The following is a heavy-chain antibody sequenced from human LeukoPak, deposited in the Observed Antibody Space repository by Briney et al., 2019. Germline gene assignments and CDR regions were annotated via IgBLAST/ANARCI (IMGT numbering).Heavy chain of an antibody. V-gene: IGHV4-4*07. CDR3: ARDRSNTYYDILTGYYSGSDYMDV. CDR2: IYTSGST. CDR1: GGSISSYY. Sequence: SETLSLTCTISGGSISSYYWSWIRQPAGKGLEWIGRIYTSGSTNYNASLKSRLTISVDTSKNQFSLKLSSVTAADTAVYYCARDRSNTYYDILTGYYSGSDYMDVWGKGTTVTVSS. D-gene: IGHD3-9*01. J-gene: IGHJ6*03.